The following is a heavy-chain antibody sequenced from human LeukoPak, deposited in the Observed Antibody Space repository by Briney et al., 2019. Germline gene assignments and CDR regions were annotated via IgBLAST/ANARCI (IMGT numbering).Heavy chain of an antibody. CDR1: GGSISSYY. J-gene: IGHJ2*01. CDR3: AREELGYCSGGSCYWYFDL. Sequence: PSETLSLTCTVSGGSISSYYWSWVRQPAGKGLEWIGRIYTSGSTNYNPSLKSRVTMSVDTSKNQSSLKLSSVTAADTAVYYCAREELGYCSGGSCYWYFDLWGRGTLVTVSS. CDR2: IYTSGST. V-gene: IGHV4-4*07. D-gene: IGHD2-15*01.